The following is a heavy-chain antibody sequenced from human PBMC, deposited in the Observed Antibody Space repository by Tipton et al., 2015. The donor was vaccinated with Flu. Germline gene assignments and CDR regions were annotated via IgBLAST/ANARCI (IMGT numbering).Heavy chain of an antibody. CDR1: EFTVSSNY. D-gene: IGHD6-19*01. Sequence: SLRLSCAASEFTVSSNYMAWVRQAPGKGLEWVSLIYISGSTFYADSVKGRFTISRDNSKNTLFLQINSLRPEDTAVYYCARVQGHTSGWYRFDYWGQGTQVTVSS. CDR3: ARVQGHTSGWYRFDY. V-gene: IGHV3-53*01. J-gene: IGHJ4*02. CDR2: IYISGST.